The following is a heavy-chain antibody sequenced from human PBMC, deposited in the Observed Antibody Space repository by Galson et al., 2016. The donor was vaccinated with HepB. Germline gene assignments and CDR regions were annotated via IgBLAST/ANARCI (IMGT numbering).Heavy chain of an antibody. CDR3: ARSSSGWTPYFDY. V-gene: IGHV4-59*01. CDR2: IYYGGSS. D-gene: IGHD6-19*01. J-gene: IGHJ4*02. Sequence: PPGKGLEWIGYIYYGGSSNYNPSLKSRVTISVDPSNDQFSLHLTSMTAADTAVYYCARSSSGWTPYFDYWGQGALVTVSP.